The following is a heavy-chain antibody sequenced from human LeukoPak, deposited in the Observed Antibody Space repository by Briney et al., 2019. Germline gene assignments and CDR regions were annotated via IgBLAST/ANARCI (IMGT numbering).Heavy chain of an antibody. CDR2: IYYSGST. J-gene: IGHJ5*02. CDR1: GGSISSGGYY. V-gene: IGHV4-39*07. Sequence: KSSETLSLTCTVSGGSISSGGYYWSWIRQHPGKGLEWIGSIYYSGSTYYNPSLKSRVTISVDTSKNQFSLKLSSVTAADTAVYYCARDQSNWNYCFDPWGQGTLVTVSS. D-gene: IGHD1-7*01. CDR3: ARDQSNWNYCFDP.